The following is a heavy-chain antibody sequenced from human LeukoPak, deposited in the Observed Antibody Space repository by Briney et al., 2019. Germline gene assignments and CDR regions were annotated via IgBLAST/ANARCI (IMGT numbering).Heavy chain of an antibody. Sequence: GESLKISCKGSGYSFNTYWIGWVRQMPGKGLEWMGIIYPGDSDTKYSPSFQGQVTISADKSISTAYLQWSSLNASDTAMYYCARSYSGSWAGFDPWGQGTLVTVSS. CDR1: GYSFNTYW. D-gene: IGHD6-13*01. CDR3: ARSYSGSWAGFDP. J-gene: IGHJ5*02. V-gene: IGHV5-51*01. CDR2: IYPGDSDT.